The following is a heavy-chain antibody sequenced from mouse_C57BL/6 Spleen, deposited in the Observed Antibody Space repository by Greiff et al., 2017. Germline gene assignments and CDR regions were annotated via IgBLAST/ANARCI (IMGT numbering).Heavy chain of an antibody. J-gene: IGHJ2*01. CDR3: ARDTTVVDY. V-gene: IGHV1-20*01. D-gene: IGHD1-1*01. CDR1: GYSFTGYF. Sequence: VQLQQSGPELVQPGDSVKISCKASGYSFTGYFMNWVMQSHGKSLEWIGRLNPYNGDTFYNQKFKGKATLTVDKSSSTAHMELRSLTSEDAAVYYCARDTTVVDYWGQGTTLTVSS. CDR2: LNPYNGDT.